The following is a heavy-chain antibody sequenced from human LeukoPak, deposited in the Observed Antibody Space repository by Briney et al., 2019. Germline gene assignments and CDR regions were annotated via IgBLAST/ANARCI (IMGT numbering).Heavy chain of an antibody. V-gene: IGHV4-39*07. D-gene: IGHD6-13*01. CDR3: AIDPGIADGLLDY. Sequence: PSETLSLTCTVSGGSISSSSYYWGWIRQPPGKGVEWIGSIYYSGSTYYNPSLKSRVTISVDTSKNQFSLKLSSVTAADTAVYYCAIDPGIADGLLDYWGQGTLVTVSS. J-gene: IGHJ4*02. CDR1: GGSISSSSYY. CDR2: IYYSGST.